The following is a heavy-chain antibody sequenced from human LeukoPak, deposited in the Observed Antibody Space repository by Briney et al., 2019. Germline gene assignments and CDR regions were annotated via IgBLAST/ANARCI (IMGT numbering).Heavy chain of an antibody. V-gene: IGHV1-8*01. J-gene: IGHJ4*02. CDR2: MNPNSGNT. Sequence: GASVKVSCKASGYTFTSYDINWVRQATGQGLEWMGWMNPNSGNTGYAKKFQGRVTITRNTPIRTTYMELSSLRCEDTAVYYCARGRYYGSGSLNYWGQGTLVTVSS. D-gene: IGHD3-10*01. CDR1: GYTFTSYD. CDR3: ARGRYYGSGSLNY.